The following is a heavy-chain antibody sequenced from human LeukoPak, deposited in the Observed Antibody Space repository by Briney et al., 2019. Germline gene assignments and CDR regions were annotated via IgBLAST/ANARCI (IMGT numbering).Heavy chain of an antibody. Sequence: RASVKVSCKVSGYTLTELSMHWVRQAPGKGLEWMGGFDPEDGETIYAQKFQGRVTRTEDTSTDTAYMELSSLRSEDTAVYYCATSYSSSWDFDYWGQGTLVTVPS. CDR3: ATSYSSSWDFDY. D-gene: IGHD6-6*01. CDR1: GYTLTELS. J-gene: IGHJ4*02. CDR2: FDPEDGET. V-gene: IGHV1-24*01.